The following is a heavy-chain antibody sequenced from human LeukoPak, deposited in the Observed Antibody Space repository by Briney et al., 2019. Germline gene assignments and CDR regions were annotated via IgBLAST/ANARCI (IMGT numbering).Heavy chain of an antibody. J-gene: IGHJ4*02. CDR1: GFTFSNAW. CDR2: IKSDPDGGTA. D-gene: IGHD3-22*01. Sequence: GGSLRLSCAASGFTFSNAWMNWVRQAPGKGLEWVGRIKSDPDGGTADNAAPVKGRFTISREDSKNTLYLQMNSLKTEDTAVYYCARDLDDSSGCFDYWGQGTLVTVSS. CDR3: ARDLDDSSGCFDY. V-gene: IGHV3-15*01.